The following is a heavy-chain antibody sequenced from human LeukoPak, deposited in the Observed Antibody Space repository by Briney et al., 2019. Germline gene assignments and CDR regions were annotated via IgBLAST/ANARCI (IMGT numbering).Heavy chain of an antibody. CDR3: ARDTIQWLIDY. J-gene: IGHJ4*02. CDR2: ITTSDGNT. V-gene: IGHV3-23*01. Sequence: PGGSLRLSCAASGFTFSSYTMSWVRQAPGKGLEWVSTITTSDGNTYYADSVKGRFTVSRDNSKNTLYLQMNSLRAEDTAVYYCARDTIQWLIDYWGQGTLVTVSS. CDR1: GFTFSSYT. D-gene: IGHD5-12*01.